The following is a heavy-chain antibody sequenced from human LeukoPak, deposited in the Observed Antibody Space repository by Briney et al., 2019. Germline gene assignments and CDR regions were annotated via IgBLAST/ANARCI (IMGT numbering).Heavy chain of an antibody. J-gene: IGHJ4*02. CDR2: IKSKTDGGTT. Sequence: GGSLRLSCAASGFTFSNAWMSWVRQAPGKGLEWVGRIKSKTDGGTTDYAAPVKGRFTISRDDSKNTLYLQMNSLKTEDTAVYYCTTANELITGTSGGWGQGTLVTVSS. D-gene: IGHD1-7*01. CDR1: GFTFSNAW. CDR3: TTANELITGTSGG. V-gene: IGHV3-15*01.